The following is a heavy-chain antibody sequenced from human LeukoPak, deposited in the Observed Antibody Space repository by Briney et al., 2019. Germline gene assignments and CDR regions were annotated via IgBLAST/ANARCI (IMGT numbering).Heavy chain of an antibody. CDR1: GFTFSSYA. D-gene: IGHD5-12*01. CDR3: AKSVDIVATILDY. Sequence: GGSLRLSCAASGFTFSSYAMSWVRQAPGKGLEWVSAFSGGGGSTYYADSVKGRFTISRDNSKNTLYLQMNRLRAEDTAVYYCAKSVDIVATILDYWGQGTLVTVSS. CDR2: FSGGGGST. J-gene: IGHJ4*02. V-gene: IGHV3-23*01.